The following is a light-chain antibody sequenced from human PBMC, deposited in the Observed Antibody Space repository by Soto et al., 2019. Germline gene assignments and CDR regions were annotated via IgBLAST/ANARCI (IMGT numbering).Light chain of an antibody. CDR3: QTWGTGIHWV. V-gene: IGLV4-69*01. Sequence: QSVLTQSPSASASLGASVKLTCTLSSGHSSYAIAWHQQQPEKGPRYLMKLNSDGSHSKRDGIPDRFSGSSSGAERYLTISSLQSEDEADYYCQTWGTGIHWVFGGGTKLTVL. J-gene: IGLJ3*02. CDR2: LNSDGSH. CDR1: SGHSSYA.